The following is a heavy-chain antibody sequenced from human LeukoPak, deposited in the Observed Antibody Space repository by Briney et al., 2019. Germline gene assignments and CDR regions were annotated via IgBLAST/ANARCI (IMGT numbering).Heavy chain of an antibody. V-gene: IGHV3-30*18. CDR2: ISYDGSNK. CDR1: GFTFSSYG. CDR3: AKDLRGSSN. Sequence: GGSLRLSCAASGFTFSSYGMHWVRQAPGKGLEWVAVISYDGSNKYYADSVKGRFTISRDNSKNTLYLQMNSLRAEDTAVYYCAKDLRGSSNWGQGTLVTVSS. J-gene: IGHJ4*02. D-gene: IGHD3-10*01.